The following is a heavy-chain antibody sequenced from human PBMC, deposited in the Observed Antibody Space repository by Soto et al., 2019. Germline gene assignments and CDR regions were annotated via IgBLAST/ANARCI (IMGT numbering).Heavy chain of an antibody. D-gene: IGHD6-19*01. CDR3: ARGPAYINGSRTFDL. J-gene: IGHJ4*02. CDR1: DDSFRAAEYS. Sequence: VLLQESGPRLLRPSETLSLTCTVSDDSFRAAEYSWSWIRQPLGKGPEWIGYTYYNGDTKYNPALRGRVTMSEDTSKNHFALRLSSVTAADTAVYFCARGPAYINGSRTFDLWGRGILVTFSS. CDR2: TYYNGDT. V-gene: IGHV4-61*03.